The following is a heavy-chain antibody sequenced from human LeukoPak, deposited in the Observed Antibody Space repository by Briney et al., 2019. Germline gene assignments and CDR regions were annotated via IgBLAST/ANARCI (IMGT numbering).Heavy chain of an antibody. J-gene: IGHJ4*02. CDR3: ARPNNLPSGPDYGEDMYYFDY. Sequence: GGSLRLSCAASGFTFSAYEMNWVRQAPGKGLEWVSYIGSSGSTVYYADSVKGRFTISRDNAKNSLYMQMESLRDEDTAIYYCARPNNLPSGPDYGEDMYYFDYWGQGTLVTVSS. D-gene: IGHD4-17*01. V-gene: IGHV3-48*03. CDR2: IGSSGSTV. CDR1: GFTFSAYE.